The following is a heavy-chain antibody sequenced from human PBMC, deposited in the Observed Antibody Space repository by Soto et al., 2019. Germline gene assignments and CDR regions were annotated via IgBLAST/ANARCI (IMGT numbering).Heavy chain of an antibody. Sequence: ASVKVSCKASGYTFTSYGISCVRQAPGQGLEWMGWISAYNGNTNYAQKLQGRVTMTTDTSTSTAYMELRSLRSDDTAVYYCASSSRVTLPFDYWVQGTLVTVSS. CDR3: ASSSRVTLPFDY. D-gene: IGHD5-18*01. CDR2: ISAYNGNT. J-gene: IGHJ4*02. V-gene: IGHV1-18*01. CDR1: GYTFTSYG.